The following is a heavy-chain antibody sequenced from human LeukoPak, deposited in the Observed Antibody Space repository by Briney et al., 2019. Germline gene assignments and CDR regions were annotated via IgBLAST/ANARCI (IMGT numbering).Heavy chain of an antibody. J-gene: IGHJ4*02. CDR3: ARHIAVAGPHFDS. D-gene: IGHD6-19*01. V-gene: IGHV4-39*01. CDR1: GGSISSSSYY. Sequence: PSETLSLTCTVSGGSISSSSYYWGWIRQPPGKGLEWIGSIYYSGSTYYNPSLKSRVTISVDTSKNQFSLKLSSVTAADTAVYYCARHIAVAGPHFDSWGQGTLVTVSS. CDR2: IYYSGST.